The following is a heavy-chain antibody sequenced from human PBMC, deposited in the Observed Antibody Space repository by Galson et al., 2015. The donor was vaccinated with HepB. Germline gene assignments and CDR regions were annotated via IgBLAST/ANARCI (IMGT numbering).Heavy chain of an antibody. J-gene: IGHJ3*02. V-gene: IGHV3-23*01. Sequence: SLRLSCAASGFTFSSYAMSWVRQAPGKGLEWVSAISGSGGSTYYADSVKGRFTISRDNSKNTLYLQMNSLRAEDTAVYYCAKGQNWNTDAFDIWGQGTMVTVSS. D-gene: IGHD1-1*01. CDR2: ISGSGGST. CDR1: GFTFSSYA. CDR3: AKGQNWNTDAFDI.